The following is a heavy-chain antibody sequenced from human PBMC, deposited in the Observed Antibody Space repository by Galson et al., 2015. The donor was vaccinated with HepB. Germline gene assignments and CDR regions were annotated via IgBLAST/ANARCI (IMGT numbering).Heavy chain of an antibody. V-gene: IGHV3-30*04. CDR2: ISYDREQV. Sequence: SLRLSCAASGFIFHDSAMHGARQPPRKGPESVAVISYDREQVFYAHSVKDRFTISRDKYNNTMYLQLNSLTTEDTATYYCARGPRSSDSWYWWSDPWGQGTLVTVS. J-gene: IGHJ5*02. CDR3: ARGPRSSDSWYWWSDP. D-gene: IGHD3-22*01. CDR1: GFIFHDSA.